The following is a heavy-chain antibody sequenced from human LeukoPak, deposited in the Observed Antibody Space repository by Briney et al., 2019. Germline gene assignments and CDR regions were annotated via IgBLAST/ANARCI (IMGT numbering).Heavy chain of an antibody. J-gene: IGHJ4*02. CDR2: IRSKANSYAT. D-gene: IGHD2-8*01. V-gene: IGHV3-73*01. CDR3: CTPAFDY. CDR1: GFTFSGSA. Sequence: GGSLRLSCAASGFTFSGSAMHWVRQASGKGLEWVGRIRSKANSYATAYAASVKGRFTISRDDSKDTAYLQMNSLKTEDTAVYYCCTPAFDYWGQGTLVTVSS.